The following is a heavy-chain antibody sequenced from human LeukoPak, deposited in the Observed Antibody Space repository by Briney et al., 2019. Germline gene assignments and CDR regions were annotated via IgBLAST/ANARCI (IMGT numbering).Heavy chain of an antibody. CDR2: VYYTGSI. CDR1: GGSISNYY. CDR3: ARAREYSYGTTFLYY. Sequence: SETLSLTCSVSGGSISNYYWSWIQPPPGKGLEWIGYVYYTGSINHNPPLKSQASQSIDTPKNQVSLMLTSVTDAGTAVYYFARAREYSYGTTFLYYWGQRTLVSASS. V-gene: IGHV4-59*08. J-gene: IGHJ4*02. D-gene: IGHD5-18*01.